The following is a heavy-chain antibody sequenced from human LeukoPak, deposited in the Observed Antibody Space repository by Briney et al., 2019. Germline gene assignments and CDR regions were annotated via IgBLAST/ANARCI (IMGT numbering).Heavy chain of an antibody. D-gene: IGHD3-10*01. CDR3: ARHGSITMVRGRLRYFYMDV. CDR1: GFTVSSNY. V-gene: IGHV3-53*01. Sequence: GGSLRLSCAASGFTVSSNYMSWVRQAPGKGLEWVSVIYSGDSTYYADSVKGRFTITRDNSKNTLYLQMNSLRAEDTAVYYCARHGSITMVRGRLRYFYMDVWGKGTTVTISS. J-gene: IGHJ6*03. CDR2: IYSGDST.